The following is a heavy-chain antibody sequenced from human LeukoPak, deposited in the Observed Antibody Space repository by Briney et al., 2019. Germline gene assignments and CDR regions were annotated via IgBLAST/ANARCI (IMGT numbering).Heavy chain of an antibody. CDR3: ARGEPSITIFGVVLDY. Sequence: GGSLRLSCAASGFTFSSYAMHWVRQAPGKGLEWGAVISYDGSNKYYADSVKGRFTISRDNSKNTLYLQMNSLRAEDTAVYYCARGEPSITIFGVVLDYWGQGTLVTVSS. CDR1: GFTFSSYA. CDR2: ISYDGSNK. D-gene: IGHD3-3*01. J-gene: IGHJ4*02. V-gene: IGHV3-30-3*01.